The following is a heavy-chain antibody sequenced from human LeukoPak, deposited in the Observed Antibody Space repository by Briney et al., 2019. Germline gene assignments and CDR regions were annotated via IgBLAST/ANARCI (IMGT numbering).Heavy chain of an antibody. CDR3: ARGGDYDILTGSPIDV. CDR1: GFTPSSFA. J-gene: IGHJ6*02. D-gene: IGHD3-9*01. Sequence: RRSLRLSCAVSGFTPSSFATDWDRQAPGKGLGWVAVISYDVSNKYYTDSVKGRFTLSRDTSKNTLYLQMNSPRAEDTAVYYCARGGDYDILTGSPIDVWGQGTTVTVSS. V-gene: IGHV3-30*10. CDR2: ISYDVSNK.